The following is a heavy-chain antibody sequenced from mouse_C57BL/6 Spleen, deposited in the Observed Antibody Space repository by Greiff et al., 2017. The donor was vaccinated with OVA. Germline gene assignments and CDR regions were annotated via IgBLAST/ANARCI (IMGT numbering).Heavy chain of an antibody. J-gene: IGHJ3*01. CDR2: IDPENGDT. CDR3: TTSRGAY. V-gene: IGHV14-4*01. CDR1: GFNIKDDY. Sequence: EVKLQESGAELVRPGASVKLSCTASGFNIKDDYMHWVKQRPEQGLEWIGWIDPENGDTEYASKFQGKATITADTSSNTAYLQLSSLTSEDTAVYYCTTSRGAYWGQGTLVTVSA.